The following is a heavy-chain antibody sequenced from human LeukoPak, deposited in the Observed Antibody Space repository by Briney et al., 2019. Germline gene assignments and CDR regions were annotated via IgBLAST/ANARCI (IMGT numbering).Heavy chain of an antibody. D-gene: IGHD3-22*01. CDR3: AKRPSRSYYDSSGEYYFDY. V-gene: IGHV3-30*02. CDR2: IRYDGYNK. J-gene: IGHJ4*02. CDR1: GFTFISYD. Sequence: GGSLRLSCAASGFTFISYDMHWVRQAPGKGLEWVAFIRYDGYNKYYADSVKGRFTISRDNSKNTLFLQMNSLRAEDTAVYYCAKRPSRSYYDSSGEYYFDYWGQGTLVTVSS.